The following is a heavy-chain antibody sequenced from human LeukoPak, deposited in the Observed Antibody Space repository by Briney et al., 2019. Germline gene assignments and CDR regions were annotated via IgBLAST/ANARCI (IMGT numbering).Heavy chain of an antibody. Sequence: PGGSLRLSCAASGFTFSSYEMNWVRQAPGKGLEWVSYISSSGSTIYYADSVKGRFTISRDNSKNTLYLQMNSLRAEDTAVYYCARENTADAFDIWGQGTMVTVSS. J-gene: IGHJ3*02. CDR1: GFTFSSYE. D-gene: IGHD2-2*02. V-gene: IGHV3-48*03. CDR2: ISSSGSTI. CDR3: ARENTADAFDI.